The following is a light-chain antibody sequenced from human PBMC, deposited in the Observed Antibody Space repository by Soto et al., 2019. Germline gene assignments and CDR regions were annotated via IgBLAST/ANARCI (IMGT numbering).Light chain of an antibody. Sequence: QSALTQPASVSGSPGQSITISCTGTSSDVGGYKFVSWYQQHPGKAPKLMIYKVSNRPSGVSNRFSGSKSGNTASLTISGLLSEDEADYYCSSYTSSRSWVFGGGTKLTVL. CDR3: SSYTSSRSWV. CDR1: SSDVGGYKF. J-gene: IGLJ3*02. V-gene: IGLV2-14*01. CDR2: KVS.